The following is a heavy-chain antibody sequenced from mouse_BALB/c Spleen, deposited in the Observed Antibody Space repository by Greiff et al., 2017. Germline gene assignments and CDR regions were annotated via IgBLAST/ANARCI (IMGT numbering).Heavy chain of an antibody. CDR2: IYPGDGDT. Sequence: QVQLKESGAELARPGASVKLSCKASGYTFTSYWMQWVKQRPGQGLEWIGAIYPGDGDTRYTQKFKGKATLTADKSSSTAYMQLSSLASEDSAVYYCARSTMVTTPFAYWGQGTLVTVSA. CDR3: ARSTMVTTPFAY. D-gene: IGHD2-1*01. J-gene: IGHJ3*01. CDR1: GYTFTSYW. V-gene: IGHV1-87*01.